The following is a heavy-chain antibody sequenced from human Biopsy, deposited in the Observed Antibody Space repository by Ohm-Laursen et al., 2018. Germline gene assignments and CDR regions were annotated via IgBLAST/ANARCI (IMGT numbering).Heavy chain of an antibody. CDR2: ISNIGST. CDR1: GGSISSYY. D-gene: IGHD6-19*01. J-gene: IGHJ4*02. Sequence: SETLSLTCTVSGGSISSYYWSWIRQPPGKGLEWLGYISNIGSTNYNPSLKSRVTISVDTSKNHFSLKLTSVTAADTAVYYCARESALAGDFDSWGQGTLVTVSS. V-gene: IGHV4-59*01. CDR3: ARESALAGDFDS.